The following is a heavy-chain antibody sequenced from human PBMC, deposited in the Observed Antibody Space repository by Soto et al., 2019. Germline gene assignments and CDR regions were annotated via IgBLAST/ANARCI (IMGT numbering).Heavy chain of an antibody. Sequence: ESGGGLVKPGGSLRLSCAASGFTFSSYSMNWVRQAPGKGLEWVSSISSSSSYIYYADSVKGRFTISRDNAKNSLYLQMNSLRAEDTAVYYCARENSLTWLGAFDIWGQGTMVTVSS. V-gene: IGHV3-21*01. J-gene: IGHJ3*02. D-gene: IGHD6-19*01. CDR1: GFTFSSYS. CDR2: ISSSSSYI. CDR3: ARENSLTWLGAFDI.